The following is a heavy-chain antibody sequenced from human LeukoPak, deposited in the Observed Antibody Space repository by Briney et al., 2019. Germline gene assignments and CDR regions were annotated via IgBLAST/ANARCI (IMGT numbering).Heavy chain of an antibody. Sequence: NPSETLSLTCTVSGGSISNYYWSWIRQPPGKGLEWIGEINHSGSTNYNPSLKSRVTISVDTSKNQFSLKLSSVTAADTAVYYCARRWSYYFDYWGQGTLVTVSS. J-gene: IGHJ4*02. D-gene: IGHD1-26*01. CDR2: INHSGST. CDR3: ARRWSYYFDY. V-gene: IGHV4-34*01. CDR1: GGSISNYY.